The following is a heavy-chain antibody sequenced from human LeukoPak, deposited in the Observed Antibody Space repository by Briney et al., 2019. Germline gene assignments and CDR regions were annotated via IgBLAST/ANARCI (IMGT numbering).Heavy chain of an antibody. CDR1: GGSLNIYY. V-gene: IGHV4-4*07. CDR3: ARVAGFDFDY. D-gene: IGHD6-19*01. J-gene: IGHJ4*02. Sequence: SETLSLTCTVSGGSLNIYYWSLIRQPAGKGLEWIGRIYTSGSTNYNPSLKSRVTISVDKSKNQFSLKLSSVTATDTAVYYCARVAGFDFDYRGKGTLVTVSS. CDR2: IYTSGST.